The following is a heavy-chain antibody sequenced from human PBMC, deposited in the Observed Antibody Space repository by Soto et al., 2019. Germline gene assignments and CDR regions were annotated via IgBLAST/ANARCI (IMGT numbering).Heavy chain of an antibody. CDR3: ARQPLRYLDWSPSYYFDY. CDR2: IYYSGST. J-gene: IGHJ4*02. CDR1: GGTISSYD. V-gene: IGHV4-59*01. Sequence: TSETLSLTSTVSGGTISSYDWSWIRQPPGKGLEWIGYIYYSGSTNYNPSLKSRVTISVDTSKNQFSLKLSSVTAADTAVYYCARQPLRYLDWSPSYYFDYWGQGTLVTSPQ. D-gene: IGHD3-9*01.